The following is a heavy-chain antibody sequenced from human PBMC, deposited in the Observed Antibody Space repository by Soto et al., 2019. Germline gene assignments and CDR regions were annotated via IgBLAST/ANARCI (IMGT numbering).Heavy chain of an antibody. Sequence: GASVKVSCKASGFTFSHHSIHWVRQATGQRREWMGWINSDIGYTKYSQKFQARFTITWDSSAKTAYMDLSSLQSEDTAVYYCVRGKEAGVWFDPWGQGTLVTVSS. J-gene: IGHJ5*02. D-gene: IGHD3-10*01. CDR1: GFTFSHHS. V-gene: IGHV1-3*04. CDR2: INSDIGYT. CDR3: VRGKEAGVWFDP.